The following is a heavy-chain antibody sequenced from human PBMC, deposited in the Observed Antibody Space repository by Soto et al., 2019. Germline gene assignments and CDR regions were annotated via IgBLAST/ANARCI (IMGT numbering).Heavy chain of an antibody. CDR1: SDSISSSTW. CDR2: IFDSGST. Sequence: QVQLRESGPGLVKPSGTLSLTCAVSSDSISSSTWWSWVRQPPGRGLEWIGEIFDSGSTNYNPSLKSRVTISLGKSKNQFSLNLTSVTAADTAVYHCASSPGSLAGDYWGQGILVSVTS. J-gene: IGHJ4*02. V-gene: IGHV4-4*02. CDR3: ASSPGSLAGDY. D-gene: IGHD2-15*01.